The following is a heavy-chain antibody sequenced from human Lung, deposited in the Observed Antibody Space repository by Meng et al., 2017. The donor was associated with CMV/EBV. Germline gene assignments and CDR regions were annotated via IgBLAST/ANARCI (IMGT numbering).Heavy chain of an antibody. Sequence: SQXXSLTXGIYGGSLSGYYWSWIRQTPGKGLEWIGEIRHSGDITNYNPSLKSRVTISIDTSKKQFSLKLSAVTAADTAVYYCARQYSSSYYSDYWGQGTLVTVSS. CDR3: ARQYSSSYYSDY. CDR1: GGSLSGYY. V-gene: IGHV4-34*01. J-gene: IGHJ4*02. CDR2: IRHSGDIT. D-gene: IGHD6-6*01.